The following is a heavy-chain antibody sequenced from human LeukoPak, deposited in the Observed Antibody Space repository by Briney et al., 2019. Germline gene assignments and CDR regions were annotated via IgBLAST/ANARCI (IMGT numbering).Heavy chain of an antibody. D-gene: IGHD3-22*01. Sequence: ASVKVSCKASGYTFTGYYMHWVRQAPGQGLEWMGWINPNSGGTNYAQKFQGRVTMTRNTSISTAYMELSSLRSEDTAVYYCASLAYYDSSFDYWGQGTLVTVSS. J-gene: IGHJ4*02. V-gene: IGHV1-2*02. CDR2: INPNSGGT. CDR3: ASLAYYDSSFDY. CDR1: GYTFTGYY.